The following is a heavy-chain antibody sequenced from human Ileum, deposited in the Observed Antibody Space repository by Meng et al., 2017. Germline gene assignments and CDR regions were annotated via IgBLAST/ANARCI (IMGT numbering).Heavy chain of an antibody. CDR1: GFTFGDYA. D-gene: IGHD6-19*01. CDR2: IRSKAYGGTT. J-gene: IGHJ6*02. CDR3: TRQQWLDHYYYYYGMDV. Sequence: GESLKISCTASGFTFGDYAMSWFRQAPGKGLEWVGFIRSKAYGGTTEYAASVKGRFTISRDDSKSIAYLQMNSLKTEDTAVYYCTRQQWLDHYYYYYGMDVWGQGTMVTVSS. V-gene: IGHV3-49*03.